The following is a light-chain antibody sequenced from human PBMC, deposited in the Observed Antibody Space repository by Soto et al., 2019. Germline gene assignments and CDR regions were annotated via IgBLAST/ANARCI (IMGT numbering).Light chain of an antibody. CDR2: EVS. V-gene: IGLV2-14*01. J-gene: IGLJ1*01. Sequence: QSVLTQPASVSGSPGQSITISCTGTSSDVGGYDYVSWYQHHPGKVPKLMIYEVSNRPSGVSNRFSGSKSGNTASLTISGLQAEDEADYYCSSYTTTTTVFGTGTKVTAL. CDR3: SSYTTTTTV. CDR1: SSDVGGYDY.